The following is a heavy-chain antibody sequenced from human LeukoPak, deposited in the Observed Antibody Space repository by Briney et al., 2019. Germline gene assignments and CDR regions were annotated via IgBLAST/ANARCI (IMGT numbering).Heavy chain of an antibody. V-gene: IGHV1-2*02. CDR3: ARAWMLHYFWNYLDV. D-gene: IGHD2-8*01. J-gene: IGHJ6*03. CDR1: GYTFTGYY. Sequence: ASVKVSCKGSGYTFTGYYMHWVRQAPGQGLEWMGWINANNGDTQYAQKFQGRVTMTRDASIDTAYMELSRLTSDDTAVYYCARAWMLHYFWNYLDVWATGTTVIVSS. CDR2: INANNGDT.